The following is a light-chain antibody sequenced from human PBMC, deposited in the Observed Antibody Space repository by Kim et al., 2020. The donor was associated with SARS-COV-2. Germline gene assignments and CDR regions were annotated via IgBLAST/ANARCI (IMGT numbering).Light chain of an antibody. CDR3: QQHDTFPLT. Sequence: DIQMTQSPSSLSVSVGDRVTISCQASQYIDSYLNWYHQEPGKAPNLLIYDASHLEIGVPSRFSGSGSGTDFTLTISNLQPEDFGTYYCQQHDTFPLTFGQGTKVDIK. CDR1: QYIDSY. V-gene: IGKV1-33*01. CDR2: DAS. J-gene: IGKJ1*01.